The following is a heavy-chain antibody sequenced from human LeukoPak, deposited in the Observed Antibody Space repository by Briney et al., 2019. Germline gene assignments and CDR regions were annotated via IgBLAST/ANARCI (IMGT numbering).Heavy chain of an antibody. D-gene: IGHD2-21*02. CDR3: ATSYCGGDCYSRTGDY. Sequence: SETLSLTCAVYGGSFSGYYWSWIRQPPGKGPEWIGEINHSGSTNYNPSLKSRVTISVDTSKNQFSLKLSSVTAADTAVYYCATSYCGGDCYSRTGDYWGQGTLVTVSS. V-gene: IGHV4-34*01. CDR1: GGSFSGYY. J-gene: IGHJ4*02. CDR2: INHSGST.